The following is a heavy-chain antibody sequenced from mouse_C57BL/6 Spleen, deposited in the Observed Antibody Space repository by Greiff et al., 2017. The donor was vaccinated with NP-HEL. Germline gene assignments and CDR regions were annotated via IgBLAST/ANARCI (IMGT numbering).Heavy chain of an antibody. CDR2: INPNNGGT. CDR3: AREGGNYFDY. CDR1: GYTFTDYY. D-gene: IGHD1-1*02. Sequence: EVQLHQSGPELVKPGASVKISCKASGYTFTDYYMNWVKQSHGKSLEWIGDINPNNGGTSYNQKFKGKATLTVDKSSSTAYMELRSLTSEDSAVYYCAREGGNYFDYWGQGTTLTVSS. J-gene: IGHJ2*01. V-gene: IGHV1-26*01.